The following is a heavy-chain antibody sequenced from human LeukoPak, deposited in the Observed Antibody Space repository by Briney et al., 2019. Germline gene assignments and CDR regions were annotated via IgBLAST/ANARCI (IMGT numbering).Heavy chain of an antibody. CDR3: TKDVRVGGGGMDV. CDR1: GFTFISYA. D-gene: IGHD1-26*01. V-gene: IGHV3-23*01. Sequence: GGSLRLSCAASGFTFISYAMTWVRQAPGKGLECVSLIRGSGGKTYYADSVKGRFTISRENSKNTMSMQMNTMRAEDTAVYYCTKDVRVGGGGMDVWGQGTPVTVSS. J-gene: IGHJ6*02. CDR2: IRGSGGKT.